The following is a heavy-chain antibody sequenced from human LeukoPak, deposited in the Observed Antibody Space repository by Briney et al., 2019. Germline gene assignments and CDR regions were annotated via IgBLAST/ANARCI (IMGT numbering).Heavy chain of an antibody. CDR1: GGSISSSSYY. V-gene: IGHV4-39*01. CDR3: ARSITIFGVVSNGMDV. CDR2: IYYSGST. D-gene: IGHD3-3*01. Sequence: SETLSLTCTVSGGSISSSSYYWGWIRQPPGTGLEWIGSIYYSGSTYYNPSLKSRVTISVDTSKNQFSLKLSSVTAADTAVYYCARSITIFGVVSNGMDVWGQGTTVTVSS. J-gene: IGHJ6*02.